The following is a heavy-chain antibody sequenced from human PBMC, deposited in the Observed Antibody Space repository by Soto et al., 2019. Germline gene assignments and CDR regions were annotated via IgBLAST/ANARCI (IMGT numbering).Heavy chain of an antibody. D-gene: IGHD3-10*02. J-gene: IGHJ6*02. CDR2: IYHSGST. V-gene: IGHV4-4*02. CDR3: ASVRGGYYYAMDV. CDR1: GGSISSSNW. Sequence: QVQLQESGPGLVKPSGTLSLTCAVSGGSISSSNWWSWVRQPPRKGLEWIGEIYHSGSTNYNPSLQSRVTISVDKSDNEFSLKMSSVTAADTAVYYCASVRGGYYYAMDVWGQGTTVTVSS.